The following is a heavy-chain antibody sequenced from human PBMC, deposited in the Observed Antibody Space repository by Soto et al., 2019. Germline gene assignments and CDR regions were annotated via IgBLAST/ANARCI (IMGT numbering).Heavy chain of an antibody. CDR3: FIDSCIAPKLVRYDY. CDR2: VKSKNDGGTT. V-gene: IGHV3-15*07. J-gene: IGHJ4*01. CDR1: GFIFSNAW. Sequence: GGSLRLSCAASGFIFSNAWINWVRQAPGKGLEWVGRVKSKNDGGTTDFATPVKGRFAISRDDSKNMVYLEMNNLQTEDTAMYYFFIDSCIAPKLVRYDYWAHGTLVTVSS. D-gene: IGHD3-16*02.